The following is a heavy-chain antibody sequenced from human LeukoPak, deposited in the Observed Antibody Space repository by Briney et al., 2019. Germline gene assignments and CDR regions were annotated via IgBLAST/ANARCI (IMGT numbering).Heavy chain of an antibody. CDR2: INHSGST. J-gene: IGHJ5*02. D-gene: IGHD6-13*01. Sequence: PSETLSLTCAVYGGSFSGYYWSWIRQPPGKGLEWIGEINHSGSTNYNPSLKSRVTISVDTSKNQFSLKLSSVTAADTAVYYCARVRQQLVPDWFDPWGQGTLVTVSS. CDR1: GGSFSGYY. CDR3: ARVRQQLVPDWFDP. V-gene: IGHV4-34*01.